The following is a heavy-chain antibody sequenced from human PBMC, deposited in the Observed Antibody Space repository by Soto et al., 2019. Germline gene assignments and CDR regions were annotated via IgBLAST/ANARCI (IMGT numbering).Heavy chain of an antibody. CDR3: ATGTRVSGSYYYYGMDV. J-gene: IGHJ6*02. CDR2: IIPIFGTA. D-gene: IGHD1-26*01. CDR1: GGTFSSYA. V-gene: IGHV1-69*13. Sequence: SVKVSCKASGGTFSSYAISWVRQAPGQGLEWMGGIIPIFGTANYAQKFQGRVTITADESTSTAYMELSSLRSEDTAVYYCATGTRVSGSYYYYGMDVWGQGTTVTVSS.